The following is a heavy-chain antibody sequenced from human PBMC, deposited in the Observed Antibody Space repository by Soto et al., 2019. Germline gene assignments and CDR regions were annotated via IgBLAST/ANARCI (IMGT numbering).Heavy chain of an antibody. CDR3: ARDRPRYGDYKHYYHPHGIDL. CDR2: VYYSGRG. J-gene: IGHJ4*03. Sequence: PSETLSLTCTVSSGSISSGDYFWSWIRQPPGKGLEWIGHVYYSGRGHYNPSLQSRVIISIDTSKNLFSLNLISVTATDTAVYYCARDRPRYGDYKHYYHPHGIDLWGQGALVTVSS. D-gene: IGHD4-17*01. V-gene: IGHV4-30-4*01. CDR1: SGSISSGDYF.